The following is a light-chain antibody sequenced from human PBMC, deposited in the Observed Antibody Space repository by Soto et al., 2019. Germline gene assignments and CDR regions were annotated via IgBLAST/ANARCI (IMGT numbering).Light chain of an antibody. J-gene: IGKJ5*01. CDR2: DAS. CDR3: QQYNSHLT. Sequence: QRTQSPSTLSASVADSVTITLRAKQSISIWLGWCQQKPEKAPKLLIDDASILGGGVPSRFSGSGSGTEFTLTICSLSHDDFATYCCQQYNSHLTFGQGTRVDIK. V-gene: IGKV1-5*01. CDR1: QSISIW.